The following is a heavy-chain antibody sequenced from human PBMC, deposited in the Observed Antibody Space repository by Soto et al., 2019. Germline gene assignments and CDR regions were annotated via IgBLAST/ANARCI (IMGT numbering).Heavy chain of an antibody. J-gene: IGHJ4*02. V-gene: IGHV3-23*01. CDR1: GFTFSSYA. D-gene: IGHD6-13*01. CDR2: ISGSGGST. Sequence: PGGSLRLSCAASGFTFSSYAMSWVRQAPGKGLEWVSAISGSGGSTYYADSVKGRFTISRDNSKNTLYLQMNSLRAEDTAVYYCAKDQISIAAAGTMTFDYWGQGTLVTVSS. CDR3: AKDQISIAAAGTMTFDY.